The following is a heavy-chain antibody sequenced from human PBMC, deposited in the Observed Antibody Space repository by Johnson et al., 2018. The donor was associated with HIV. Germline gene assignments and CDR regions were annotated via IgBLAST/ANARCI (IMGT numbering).Heavy chain of an antibody. CDR3: ARDVQYPGTDVFDI. D-gene: IGHD2-2*01. CDR1: GFTFSSYW. J-gene: IGHJ3*02. CDR2: IKQDGSDK. V-gene: IGHV3-7*01. Sequence: VQLVESGGGLVQPGGSLRLSCAASGFTFSSYWMSWVRQAPGKGLEWVANIKQDGSDKYYVDSVKGRFTISRDNAKNSLYLQMNSLRAEDTAVYYCARDVQYPGTDVFDIWGQGTMVTVSS.